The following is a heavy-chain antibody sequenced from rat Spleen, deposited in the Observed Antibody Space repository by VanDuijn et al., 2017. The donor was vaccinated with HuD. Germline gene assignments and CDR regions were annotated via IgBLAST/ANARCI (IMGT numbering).Heavy chain of an antibody. CDR2: ISYDGGGT. V-gene: IGHV5-7*01. Sequence: EVQLVESGGGLVQPGRSLKLSCAASGFTFSDYNMAWVRQAPKKGLEWVATISYDGGGTFYRDSVKGRFTISRDNARSTLYLQMDSLRSEDTATYYCARPNYGYPFAYWGQGTLVTVSS. J-gene: IGHJ3*01. CDR3: ARPNYGYPFAY. D-gene: IGHD1-11*01. CDR1: GFTFSDYN.